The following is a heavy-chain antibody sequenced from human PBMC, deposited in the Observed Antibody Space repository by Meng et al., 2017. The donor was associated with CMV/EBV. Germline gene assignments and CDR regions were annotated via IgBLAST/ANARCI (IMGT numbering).Heavy chain of an antibody. Sequence: SETLSLTCAVYGGSFSGYYWNWIRQPPGKGLEWIGEINHSGSTNYNPSLKSRVTISVDTSKNQFSLKLSSVTAADTAVYYCARGGPITIFGVAINWFDPWGQGTLVTVSS. V-gene: IGHV4-34*01. CDR2: INHSGST. D-gene: IGHD3-3*01. J-gene: IGHJ5*02. CDR1: GGSFSGYY. CDR3: ARGGPITIFGVAINWFDP.